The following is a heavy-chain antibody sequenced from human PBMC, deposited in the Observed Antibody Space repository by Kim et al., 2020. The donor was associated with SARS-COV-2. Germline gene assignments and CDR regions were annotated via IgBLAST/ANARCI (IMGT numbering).Heavy chain of an antibody. D-gene: IGHD3-9*01. Sequence: DAVKGRFTISRDNSKNTLYLQMNSLRAEDTAVYYCATGYDILTGYPPLDYWGQGTLVTVSS. CDR3: ATGYDILTGYPPLDY. V-gene: IGHV3-30*07. J-gene: IGHJ4*02.